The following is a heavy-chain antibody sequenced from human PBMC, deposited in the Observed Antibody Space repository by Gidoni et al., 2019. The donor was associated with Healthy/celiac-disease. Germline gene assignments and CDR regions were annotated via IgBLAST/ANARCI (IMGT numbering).Heavy chain of an antibody. CDR1: GFTFSSYA. CDR3: ANQIGDLAARPDY. V-gene: IGHV3-23*01. D-gene: IGHD6-6*01. J-gene: IGHJ4*02. CDR2: ISGSGGST. Sequence: EVQLLESGGGLVQPGGSMRLSCADSGFTFSSYAMSWVRQAPGKGLEWVSAISGSGGSTYYADSVKGLFTISRDNSKNTLYLQMNSLRAEDTAVYYCANQIGDLAARPDYWGQGTLVTVSS.